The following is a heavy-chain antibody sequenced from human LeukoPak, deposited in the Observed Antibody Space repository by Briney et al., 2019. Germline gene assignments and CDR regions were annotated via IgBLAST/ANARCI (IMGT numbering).Heavy chain of an antibody. CDR1: GFTFRSYE. J-gene: IGHJ6*02. D-gene: IGHD1-26*01. Sequence: GGSLRLSCAASGFTFRSYEMNWVRQAPGKGLEWVSYISSSGRTIYYVDSVKGRFTISRDNAKNSLFLQMNSLRAEDAAVYYCARGRDSGNSGLDSVYYYYGMDVWGQGTTVTVSS. CDR2: ISSSGRTI. V-gene: IGHV3-48*03. CDR3: ARGRDSGNSGLDSVYYYYGMDV.